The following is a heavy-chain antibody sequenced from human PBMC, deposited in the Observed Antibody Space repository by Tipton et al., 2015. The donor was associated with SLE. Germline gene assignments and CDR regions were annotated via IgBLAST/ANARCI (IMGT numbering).Heavy chain of an antibody. Sequence: SLRLSCAASGFTFDDYAMHWVRQAPGKGLEWVSGISWNSGSIGYADSVKGRFTISRDNAKNSLYLQMNSLRAEDTALYYCAKDRGFIVGATSGAFDIWGQGTTVTVSS. D-gene: IGHD1-26*01. V-gene: IGHV3-9*01. CDR1: GFTFDDYA. CDR3: AKDRGFIVGATSGAFDI. J-gene: IGHJ3*02. CDR2: ISWNSGSI.